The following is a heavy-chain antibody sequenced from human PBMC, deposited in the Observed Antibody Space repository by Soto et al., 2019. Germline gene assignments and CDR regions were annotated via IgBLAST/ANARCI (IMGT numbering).Heavy chain of an antibody. CDR1: GFTFSSYG. CDR2: IWYDGSNK. V-gene: IGHV3-33*01. D-gene: IGHD3-10*01. J-gene: IGHJ6*02. CDR3: ARELAGDYCYYYGMDV. Sequence: QVQLVESGGGVVQPGRSLRLSCAASGFTFSSYGMHWVRQAPGKGLEWVAVIWYDGSNKYYADSVKGRFTISRDNSKKTVELQMKRLRAEDGAVYECARELAGDYCYYYGMDVGGQGTTVTVCS.